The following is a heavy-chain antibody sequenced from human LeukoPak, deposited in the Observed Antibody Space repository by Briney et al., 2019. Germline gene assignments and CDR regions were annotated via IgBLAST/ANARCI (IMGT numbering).Heavy chain of an antibody. D-gene: IGHD3-3*01. Sequence: SETLSLTCTVSGDSISSNSYYWGWIRQPPGKGLEWIGSIYYSGSTYYNPSLKSRVTISVDTSKNQFSLKLSSMTAADTAVYYCASSEKDEVLRFLEWSPGFDYWGQGTLVTVSS. CDR2: IYYSGST. CDR3: ASSEKDEVLRFLEWSPGFDY. CDR1: GDSISSNSYY. J-gene: IGHJ4*02. V-gene: IGHV4-39*07.